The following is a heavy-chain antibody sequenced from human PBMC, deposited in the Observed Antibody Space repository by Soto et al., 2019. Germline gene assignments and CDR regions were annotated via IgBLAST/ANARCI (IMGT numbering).Heavy chain of an antibody. V-gene: IGHV1-46*01. CDR3: ARSYYDYVWGSYRSAHFDY. D-gene: IGHD3-16*02. Sequence: SVKVSCKASGYTFTSYYMHWVRQAPGQGLEWMGIINPSGDSTSYAQKFQGRVTMTRDTSTSTVYMELSSLRSEDTAVYYCARSYYDYVWGSYRSAHFDYWGQGTLVTVS. J-gene: IGHJ4*02. CDR2: INPSGDST. CDR1: GYTFTSYY.